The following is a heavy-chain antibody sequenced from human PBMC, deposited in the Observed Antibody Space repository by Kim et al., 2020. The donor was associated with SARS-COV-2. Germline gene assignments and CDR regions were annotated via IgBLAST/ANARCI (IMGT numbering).Heavy chain of an antibody. CDR2: IEKNGGGT. J-gene: IGHJ2*01. CDR3: AKREGPLLGNWYFDL. CDR1: GFSFSTYA. Sequence: GGSLRLSCAASGFSFSTYAMSWVRQAPGKGLECVSTIEKNGGGTYYADSVKGRFTISRDNSKNTLYLQMNSLRAEDTAVYYCAKREGPLLGNWYFDLWGRGTLVTVSS. V-gene: IGHV3-23*01.